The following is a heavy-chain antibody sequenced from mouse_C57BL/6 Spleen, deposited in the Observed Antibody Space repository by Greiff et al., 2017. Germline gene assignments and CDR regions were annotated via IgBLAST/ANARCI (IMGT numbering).Heavy chain of an antibody. J-gene: IGHJ2*01. CDR3: TRKGLRNYFDY. Sequence: EVQLVESGGDLVKPGGSLKLSCAASGFTFSSYGMSWVRQTPDKRLGWVATISSGGSYTYYPDSVKGRFTISRDNAKNTLYLQMSRLKSEDTAMYYCTRKGLRNYFDYWGQGTTLTVSS. D-gene: IGHD2-2*01. CDR1: GFTFSSYG. CDR2: ISSGGSYT. V-gene: IGHV5-6*01.